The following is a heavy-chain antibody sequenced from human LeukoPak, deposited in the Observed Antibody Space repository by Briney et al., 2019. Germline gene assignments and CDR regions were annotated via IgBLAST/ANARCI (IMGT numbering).Heavy chain of an antibody. V-gene: IGHV3-11*01. CDR1: GFTFSDYY. D-gene: IGHD3-3*01. CDR2: ISSSGSTI. Sequence: GGSLRLSCAASGFTFSDYYMSWIRQAPGKGLEWVSYISSSGSTIYYADSVKGRFTISRDNAKNSLYLQMNSLRAEDTAVYYCARTPYYDFWSAAGFRDHYYYMDVWGKGTTVTVSS. J-gene: IGHJ6*03. CDR3: ARTPYYDFWSAAGFRDHYYYMDV.